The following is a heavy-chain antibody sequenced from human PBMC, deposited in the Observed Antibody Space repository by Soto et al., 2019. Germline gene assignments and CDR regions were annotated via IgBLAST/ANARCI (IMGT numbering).Heavy chain of an antibody. V-gene: IGHV4-30-4*01. J-gene: IGHJ5*02. CDR1: GGSISSGDYY. Sequence: QVQLQESGPGLVKPSQTLSLTCTVSGGSISSGDYYWSWIRQPPGKCLEWSGYIYYIGSTYYNPSLKSRVTISVDTSKNQFSLKLSSVTAADTAVYYCARATIVLVPAAMVSHWFDPWGQGTLVTVSS. CDR3: ARATIVLVPAAMVSHWFDP. CDR2: IYYIGST. D-gene: IGHD2-2*01.